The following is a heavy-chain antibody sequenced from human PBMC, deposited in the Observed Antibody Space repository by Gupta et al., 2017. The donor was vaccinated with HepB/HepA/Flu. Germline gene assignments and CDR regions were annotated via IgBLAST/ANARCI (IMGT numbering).Heavy chain of an antibody. CDR1: GFTVSSNY. Sequence: EVQMVESGGGLIQPGGSLRRSCAASGFTVSSNYMSWVRQAPGKGLEWVSLIYSGGSTYYADSVKGRFTISRDNTKNTLYLQMNSLRPEDTAVYYCARVTPIVDWGQGTLVTVSS. J-gene: IGHJ4*02. CDR2: IYSGGST. V-gene: IGHV3-53*01. D-gene: IGHD2-21*01. CDR3: ARVTPIVD.